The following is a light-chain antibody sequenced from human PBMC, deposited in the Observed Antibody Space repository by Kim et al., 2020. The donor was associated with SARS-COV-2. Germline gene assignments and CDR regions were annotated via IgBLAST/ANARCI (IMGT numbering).Light chain of an antibody. CDR2: HSS. CDR1: QDITNY. V-gene: IGKV1-33*01. CDR3: QQYDNVPLT. J-gene: IGKJ4*01. Sequence: ASLGDRVTITCQASQDITNYLNWYQQKAGKAPKLLIYHSSNLEAGVPSRFSGSGSGTHFTFTIGSLQPEDIATYYCQQYDNVPLTFGGGTKVDIK.